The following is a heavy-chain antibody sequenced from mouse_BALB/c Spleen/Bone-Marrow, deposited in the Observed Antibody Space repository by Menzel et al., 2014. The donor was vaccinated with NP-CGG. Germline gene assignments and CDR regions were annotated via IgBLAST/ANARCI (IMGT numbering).Heavy chain of an antibody. Sequence: VQLQQSGAELVKPGASVKLSCTASGFNIKDTYMHWVKQRPEQGLEWIGRIDPANGNTKYDPKFQGKATITADTSSNTACLQLSSLTSEGTAVYYCARWEYYAMDYWGQGTSVTVSS. D-gene: IGHD4-1*01. CDR3: ARWEYYAMDY. V-gene: IGHV14-3*02. CDR2: IDPANGNT. CDR1: GFNIKDTY. J-gene: IGHJ4*01.